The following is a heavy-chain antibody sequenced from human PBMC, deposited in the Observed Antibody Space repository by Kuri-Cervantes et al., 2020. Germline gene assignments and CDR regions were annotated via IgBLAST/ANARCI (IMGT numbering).Heavy chain of an antibody. V-gene: IGHV4-39*07. D-gene: IGHD6-19*01. CDR2: IYGSGTI. Sequence: SETLSLTCTVSGGSISSTGSYWGWIRQSPGKGLEWIGTIYGSGTIYHNPSPESRAILSVDTSKNQFSLKLSSVTAADTAVYYCAGTPSNRGSGWETVLYYFDYWGQGTLVTVSS. J-gene: IGHJ4*02. CDR1: GGSISSTGSY. CDR3: AGTPSNRGSGWETVLYYFDY.